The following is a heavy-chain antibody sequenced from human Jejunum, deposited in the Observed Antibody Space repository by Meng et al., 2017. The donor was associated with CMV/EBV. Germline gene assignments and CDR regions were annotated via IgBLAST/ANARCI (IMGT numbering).Heavy chain of an antibody. CDR1: W. CDR2: IYPGDSDT. D-gene: IGHD2-2*01. J-gene: IGHJ6*02. CDR3: ARWDCSGTSCYGNFFYYYGMDV. V-gene: IGHV5-51*01. Sequence: WFAWVRQMPGNGLGWMGIIYPGDSDTRYSPSFQGQVTISADKSISTAYLQWTSLKASDTAMYYCARWDCSGTSCYGNFFYYYGMDVWGQGTTVTVSS.